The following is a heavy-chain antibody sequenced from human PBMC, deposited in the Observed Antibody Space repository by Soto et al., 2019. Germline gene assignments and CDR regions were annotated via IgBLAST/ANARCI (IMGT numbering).Heavy chain of an antibody. V-gene: IGHV1-3*01. CDR3: ARAAIHGRSWYFWFDP. CDR2: IIPLFGKT. J-gene: IGHJ5*02. Sequence: QGHLVQSGAEVLQPGASVKVSCKTSEYGFSRYAFHWVRQAPGQGLEWMGGIIPLFGKTNYAPKLKGRVSTSPDGSTSTAYMERGRLTSQDAAVCCCARAAIHGRSWYFWFDPWGQGTLVTVSS. CDR1: EYGFSRYA. D-gene: IGHD6-13*01.